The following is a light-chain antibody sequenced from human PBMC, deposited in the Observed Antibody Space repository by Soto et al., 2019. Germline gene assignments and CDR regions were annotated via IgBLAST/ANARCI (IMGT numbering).Light chain of an antibody. CDR3: CSYAGTSYV. CDR1: SSDVGSYDA. CDR2: GVN. V-gene: IGLV2-23*02. J-gene: IGLJ1*01. Sequence: QSVLTQPASVSGSPGQSITISCTGTSSDVGSYDAVSWYQHHPGKVPKLMIYGVNKRPSGVSYRFSGSKSGNTASLTISGLQAEDEADYYCCSYAGTSYVFGSGTKVTVL.